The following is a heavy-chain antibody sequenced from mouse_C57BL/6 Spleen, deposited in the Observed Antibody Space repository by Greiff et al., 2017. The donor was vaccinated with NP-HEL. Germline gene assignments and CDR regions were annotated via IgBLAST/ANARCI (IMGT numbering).Heavy chain of an antibody. CDR3: ARSPIYYGFFDY. J-gene: IGHJ2*01. D-gene: IGHD2-2*01. Sequence: VQLKESGPVLVKPGASVKMSCKASGYTFTDYYMNWVKQSHGKSLEWIGVINPYNGGTSYNQKFKGKATLTVDKSSSTAYMELNSLTSEDSAVYYCARSPIYYGFFDYWGQGTTLTVSS. CDR1: GYTFTDYY. V-gene: IGHV1-19*01. CDR2: INPYNGGT.